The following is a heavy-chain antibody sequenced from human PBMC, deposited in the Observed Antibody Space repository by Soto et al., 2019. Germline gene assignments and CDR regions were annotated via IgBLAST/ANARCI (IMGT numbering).Heavy chain of an antibody. CDR3: AKRVEGPGTYYKGPFDY. CDR2: IIASGGNT. Sequence: EVHLLESGGGLVQPGGSLRVSCAASGFTFSNYAMSWVRQAPGKGLEWVSTIIASGGNTYYADSVKGRFTISRDNSKNTLYLQMNSLRVEDTAVYYCAKRVEGPGTYYKGPFDYWGLGTLVTVSS. D-gene: IGHD3-10*01. V-gene: IGHV3-23*01. CDR1: GFTFSNYA. J-gene: IGHJ4*02.